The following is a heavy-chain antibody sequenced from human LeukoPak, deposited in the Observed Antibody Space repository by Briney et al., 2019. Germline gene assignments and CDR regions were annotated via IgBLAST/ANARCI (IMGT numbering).Heavy chain of an antibody. CDR2: IIPIFGTA. V-gene: IGHV1-69*13. D-gene: IGHD6-13*01. CDR1: EGTFSSYA. CDR3: ARAETHLRYSSSWYRFDY. J-gene: IGHJ4*02. Sequence: AASVKVSCKASEGTFSSYAISWVRQAPGQGLEWMGGIIPIFGTANYAQKFQGRVTITADESTSTAYMELSSLRSEDTAVYYCARAETHLRYSSSWYRFDYWGQGTLVTVSS.